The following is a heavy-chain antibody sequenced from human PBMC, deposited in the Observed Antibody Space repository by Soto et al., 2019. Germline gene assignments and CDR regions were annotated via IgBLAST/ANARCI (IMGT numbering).Heavy chain of an antibody. D-gene: IGHD2-2*02. CDR2: MHPNSGNA. CDR3: ARDLSDIVLVPAAIFPNDWFDP. V-gene: IGHV1-8*01. J-gene: IGHJ5*02. CDR1: GDTLSTYD. Sequence: ASVKVSCKASGDTLSTYDINWIRQAIGQGLEWMGWMHPNSGNAAHAQTFRGRVTTTWNTSIRTAYMELSSLTSEDTAVYYCARDLSDIVLVPAAIFPNDWFDPWGQGTLVTVSS.